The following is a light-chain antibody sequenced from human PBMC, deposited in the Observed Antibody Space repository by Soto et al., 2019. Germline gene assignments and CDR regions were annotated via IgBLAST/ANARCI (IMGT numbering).Light chain of an antibody. CDR2: EVS. J-gene: IGLJ1*01. CDR1: SSDVGGYNY. Sequence: QSSLTQRPSVSGSPGQSIPISCTGTSSDVGGYNYVSWYQHHPGKAPKLIIYEVSNRPSGVPNRFSGSKSANTASLTISGLQAEDEADYYCSSYTRINTRVFGTGTKVTVL. V-gene: IGLV2-14*01. CDR3: SSYTRINTRV.